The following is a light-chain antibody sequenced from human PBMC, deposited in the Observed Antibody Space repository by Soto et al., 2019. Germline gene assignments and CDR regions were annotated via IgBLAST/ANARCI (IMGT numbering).Light chain of an antibody. Sequence: EIVLTQSPGTLSLSPGERATLSCRASQRVTSNYLAWYQQKPGQAPRPLIYGASIRATGIPDRFSGSESGTDFTLTISALEPEASAVYYGQHYVNSPPTFGQGTKVEIK. CDR1: QRVTSNY. CDR3: QHYVNSPPT. J-gene: IGKJ1*01. V-gene: IGKV3-20*01. CDR2: GAS.